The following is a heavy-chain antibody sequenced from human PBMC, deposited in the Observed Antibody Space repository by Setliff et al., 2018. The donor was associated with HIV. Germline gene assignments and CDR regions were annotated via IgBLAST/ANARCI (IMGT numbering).Heavy chain of an antibody. D-gene: IGHD1-1*01. V-gene: IGHV1-3*04. J-gene: IGHJ4*02. CDR1: GYTFTIYS. CDR2: LRTGNGDT. CDR3: ARRASTAEVFDY. Sequence: ASVKVSCKVSGYTFTIYSIHWVRQAPGQRPEWMGWLRTGNGDTSYSESLQGRVTFTSDTSANTAYMELRRLGSDDTAVYFCARRASTAEVFDYWGQGTLVPVSS.